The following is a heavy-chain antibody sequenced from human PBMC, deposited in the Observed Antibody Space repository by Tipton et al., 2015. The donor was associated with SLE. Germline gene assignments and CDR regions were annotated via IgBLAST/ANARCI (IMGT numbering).Heavy chain of an antibody. CDR3: SSLSRASSFDAFDI. CDR1: GDSISRSY. Sequence: TLSLTCSVSGDSISRSYWSWIRQAPGKGLEWIGYMFHRGSSAYNPSLKSRVTISLDTSKSQVSLKLRSVTAADTAVYFCSSLSRASSFDAFDIWGQGTLVTVSS. V-gene: IGHV4-59*13. CDR2: MFHRGSS. J-gene: IGHJ3*02.